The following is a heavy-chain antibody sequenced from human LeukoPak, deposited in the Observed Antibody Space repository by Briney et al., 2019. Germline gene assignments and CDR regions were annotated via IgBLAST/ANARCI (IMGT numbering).Heavy chain of an antibody. CDR3: ARDGGNSAESFDI. CDR2: INPSSGST. Sequence: ASVKVSCKASGYTFASLYMHWVRQAPEQGLEWMGVINPSSGSTTYAQKFQGRVTMTRDTSTSTDYMELTSLRSEDTAVYYCARDGGNSAESFDIWGQGTIVTVSS. CDR1: GYTFASLY. D-gene: IGHD4-23*01. J-gene: IGHJ3*02. V-gene: IGHV1-46*01.